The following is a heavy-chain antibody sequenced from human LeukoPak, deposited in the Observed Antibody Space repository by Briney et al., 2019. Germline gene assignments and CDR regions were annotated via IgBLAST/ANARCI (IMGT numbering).Heavy chain of an antibody. CDR1: GYTFTSYG. CDR3: ARRSIGSGYYTFDY. J-gene: IGHJ4*02. V-gene: IGHV1-18*01. CDR2: ISAYNGNT. Sequence: GASVKVSCKASGYTFTSYGISWVRQAPGQGLEWMGWISAYNGNTNYAQKLQGRVTMTTDTSTSIAYMELRSLRSDDTAVYYCARRSIGSGYYTFDYWGQGTLVTVSS. D-gene: IGHD3-22*01.